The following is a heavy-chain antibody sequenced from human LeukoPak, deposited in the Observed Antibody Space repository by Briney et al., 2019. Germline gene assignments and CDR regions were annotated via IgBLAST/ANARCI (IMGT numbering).Heavy chain of an antibody. CDR2: IKSDGITT. CDR3: ARGVWHYDL. J-gene: IGHJ2*01. CDR1: GFAFSSYW. V-gene: IGHV3-74*01. Sequence: GSLRLSCAASGFAFSSYWMHWVRRAPGKGLVWVSRIKSDGITTTYADSVKGRFTISRDNAKNTLYLQMNSLRVDDTAVYYCARGVWHYDLWGRGTLVTVSS.